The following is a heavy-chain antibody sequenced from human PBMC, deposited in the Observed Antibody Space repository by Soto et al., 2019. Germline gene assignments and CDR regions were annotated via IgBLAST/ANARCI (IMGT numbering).Heavy chain of an antibody. CDR2: IKSKTGGGTT. CDR3: TTDRDCSSTSCFYYYYGMDV. V-gene: IGHV3-15*01. D-gene: IGHD2-2*01. Sequence: PGGSLRLSCAASGFTFSNAWMSWVRQAPGKGLEWVGRIKSKTGGGTTDYAAPVKGRFTISRDDSKNTLYLQMNSLKTEDTAVYYCTTDRDCSSTSCFYYYYGMDVWGQGTTVTVSS. J-gene: IGHJ6*02. CDR1: GFTFSNAW.